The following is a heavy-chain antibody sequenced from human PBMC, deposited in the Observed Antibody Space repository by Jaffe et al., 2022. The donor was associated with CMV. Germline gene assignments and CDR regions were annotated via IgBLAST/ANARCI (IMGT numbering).Heavy chain of an antibody. CDR2: ISSSSSYI. CDR3: ARFGWDGSSGYYDFFDY. Sequence: EVQLVESGGGLVKPGGSLRLSCAASGFTFSSYSMNWVRQAPGKGLEWVSSISSSSSYIYYADSVKGRFTISRDNAKNSLYLQMNSLRAEDTAVYYCARFGWDGSSGYYDFFDYWGQGTLVTVSS. D-gene: IGHD3-22*01. CDR1: GFTFSSYS. J-gene: IGHJ4*02. V-gene: IGHV3-21*01.